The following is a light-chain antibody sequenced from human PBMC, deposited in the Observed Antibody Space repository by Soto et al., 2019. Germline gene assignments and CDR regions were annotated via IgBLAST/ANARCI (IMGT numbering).Light chain of an antibody. CDR1: QDIGDD. Sequence: AIQMTQSPSSVSASVGDRVTITCRASQDIGDDLGWYQQKPGKVPNLLIYVASSLQSGVPSRFSGSGSGTDFTLTISSLQPEDSATYYCLRDYNYPLTFGGGTKVEIK. V-gene: IGKV1-6*02. CDR2: VAS. CDR3: LRDYNYPLT. J-gene: IGKJ4*01.